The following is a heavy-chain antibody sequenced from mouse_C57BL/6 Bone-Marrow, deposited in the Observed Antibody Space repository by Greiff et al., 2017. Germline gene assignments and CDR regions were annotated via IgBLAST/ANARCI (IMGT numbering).Heavy chain of an antibody. Sequence: QVQLKESGAELVKPGASVKISCKASGYAFSSYWVNWVKQRPGKSLEWIGQIYPGDGDTNYNGKFKGKATLTADKSSSTAYMQLSSLTSDDSAVYFCARGAYWGQGTLVTVSA. CDR3: ARGAY. CDR2: IYPGDGDT. CDR1: GYAFSSYW. J-gene: IGHJ3*01. V-gene: IGHV1-80*01.